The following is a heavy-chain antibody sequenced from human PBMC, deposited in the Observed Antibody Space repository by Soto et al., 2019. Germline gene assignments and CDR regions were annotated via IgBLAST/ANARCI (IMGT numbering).Heavy chain of an antibody. J-gene: IGHJ5*02. CDR2: IIPIFGTA. CDR3: ARGIAVAGILAWFDP. D-gene: IGHD6-19*01. V-gene: IGHV1-69*13. Sequence: SVKVSCKASGGTFSSYAISWVRQAPGQGLEWMGGIIPIFGTANYAQKFQGRVMITADESTSTAYMELSSLRSEDTAVYYCARGIAVAGILAWFDPWGQGTLVTVSS. CDR1: GGTFSSYA.